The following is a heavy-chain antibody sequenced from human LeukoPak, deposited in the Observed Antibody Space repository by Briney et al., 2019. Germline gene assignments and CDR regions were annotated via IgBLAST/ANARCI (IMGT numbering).Heavy chain of an antibody. Sequence: SVTVSFKASGGTFSFYSLNWVRQAPGQGLEWMGGIIPKFGSTNYAQKFHDRLSITTDESTTTAYMELSSLRSEDTALYFCARDNLAPSGVKYFHLWGPGTLVTVSS. CDR2: IIPKFGST. CDR3: ARDNLAPSGVKYFHL. J-gene: IGHJ1*01. CDR1: GGTFSFYS. V-gene: IGHV1-69*05. D-gene: IGHD3-16*02.